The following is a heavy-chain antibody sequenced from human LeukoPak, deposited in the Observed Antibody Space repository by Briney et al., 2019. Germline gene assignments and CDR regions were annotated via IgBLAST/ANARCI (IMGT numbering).Heavy chain of an antibody. J-gene: IGHJ3*02. CDR2: ISAYNGNT. CDR3: ARVTYYYDSSGYYYDDAFDI. Sequence: ASVKVSCKASGGTFSSYGISWVRQAPGQGLEWMGWISAYNGNTNYAQKLQGRVTMTTDTSTSTAYMELRSLRSDDTAVYYCARVTYYYDSSGYYYDDAFDIWGQGTMVTVSS. V-gene: IGHV1-18*01. CDR1: GGTFSSYG. D-gene: IGHD3-22*01.